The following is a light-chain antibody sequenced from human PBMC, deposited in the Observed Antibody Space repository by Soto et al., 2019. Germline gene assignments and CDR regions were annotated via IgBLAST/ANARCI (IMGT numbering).Light chain of an antibody. Sequence: AIRMTQSPSSFSASTGDRVTITCRASQGISSYLAWYQQKPGKAPKLLIYAASTLQSGVPSRFSGSGSGTDFTLTISCLQSEDFATSYGQQYYSYPLYTFGQGTKLESK. CDR2: AAS. V-gene: IGKV1-8*01. CDR3: QQYYSYPLYT. J-gene: IGKJ2*01. CDR1: QGISSY.